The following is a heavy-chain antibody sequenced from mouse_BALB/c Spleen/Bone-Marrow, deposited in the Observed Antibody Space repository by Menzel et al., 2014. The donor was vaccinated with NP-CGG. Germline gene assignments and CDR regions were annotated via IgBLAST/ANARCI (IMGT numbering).Heavy chain of an antibody. J-gene: IGHJ3*01. D-gene: IGHD2-1*01. CDR3: AREKVSYGISGFAY. Sequence: VQLQQSGTEVVRPGASVKLSCKASGYSFSTYWMNWVKQRPGQGLEWIGMIHPCDSETRLNQKLKDKATLTVDKSSSTAYMQLNSPPSENSAVYYCAREKVSYGISGFAYWGQGTLVTVSA. CDR1: GYSFSTYW. CDR2: IHPCDSET. V-gene: IGHV1S82*01.